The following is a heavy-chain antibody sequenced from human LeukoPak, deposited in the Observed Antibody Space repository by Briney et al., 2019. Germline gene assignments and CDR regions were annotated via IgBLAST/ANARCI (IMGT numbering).Heavy chain of an antibody. D-gene: IGHD5-24*01. J-gene: IGHJ4*02. CDR2: INPNSGGT. V-gene: IGHV1-2*02. Sequence: ASVKVSCKASGYTFTGYYMHWVRQAPGQGLEWMGWINPNSGGTNYAQKFQGRVTMTRDTSISTAYMELSRLRSDDAAVYYCAREEGDGYNYVDYWGQGTLVTVSS. CDR1: GYTFTGYY. CDR3: AREEGDGYNYVDY.